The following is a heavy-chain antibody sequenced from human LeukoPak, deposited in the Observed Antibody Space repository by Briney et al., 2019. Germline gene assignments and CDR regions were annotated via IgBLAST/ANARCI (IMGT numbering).Heavy chain of an antibody. D-gene: IGHD6-13*01. V-gene: IGHV3-23*01. CDR1: GFTFSSYA. CDR3: ARGSSSRWRPYYYYYGMDV. Sequence: PGGSLRLSCAASGFTFSSYAMSCVRHAPGKGLEGVSAISGSGGSTYYADSVKGRFTISRDNSKNTLYLQMNSLRAEDTAVYYCARGSSSRWRPYYYYYGMDVWGQGTTVTVSS. J-gene: IGHJ6*02. CDR2: ISGSGGST.